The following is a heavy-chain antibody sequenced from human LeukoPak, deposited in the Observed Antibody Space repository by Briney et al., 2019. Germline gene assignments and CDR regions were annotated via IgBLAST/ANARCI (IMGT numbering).Heavy chain of an antibody. CDR1: GFTFSSYA. Sequence: PGGSLRLSCAASGFTFSSYAMSWVRQAPGKGLEWVSAISGSGGSTYYADSVKGRFTISRDNSKNTLYLQMNSLRAEDTAVYYCAKDLIRWLPMGVFDYWGQGTLVTVTS. D-gene: IGHD3-22*01. CDR3: AKDLIRWLPMGVFDY. V-gene: IGHV3-23*01. CDR2: ISGSGGST. J-gene: IGHJ4*02.